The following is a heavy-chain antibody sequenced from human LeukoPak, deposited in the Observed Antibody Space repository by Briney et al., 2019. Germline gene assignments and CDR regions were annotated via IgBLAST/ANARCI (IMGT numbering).Heavy chain of an antibody. CDR1: GGSISSYH. CDR3: ARRARLGYSYGYDPTPFDP. D-gene: IGHD5-18*01. J-gene: IGHJ5*02. Sequence: SETLSLTCTVSGGSISSYHWSWIRQPPGKGLEWIGEINHSGSTNHNPSLKSRVTISVDTSKNQFSLKLSSVTAADTAVYYCARRARLGYSYGYDPTPFDPWGQGTLVTVSS. V-gene: IGHV4-34*01. CDR2: INHSGST.